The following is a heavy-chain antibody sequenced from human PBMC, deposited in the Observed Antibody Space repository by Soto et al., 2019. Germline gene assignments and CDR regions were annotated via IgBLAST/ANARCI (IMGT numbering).Heavy chain of an antibody. D-gene: IGHD4-17*01. J-gene: IGHJ4*02. CDR3: ARVSYGAADY. V-gene: IGHV5-51*01. CDR1: GDIFTKHW. CDR2: IFPGESYS. Sequence: WESLKISCKGSGDIFTKHWIGWVRQMPGTGLEWMAIIFPGESYSNYSPSFEGQVTISVDKSTSTAYLQWNSLKASDTAMYFCARVSYGAADYWGQGTLVTVSS.